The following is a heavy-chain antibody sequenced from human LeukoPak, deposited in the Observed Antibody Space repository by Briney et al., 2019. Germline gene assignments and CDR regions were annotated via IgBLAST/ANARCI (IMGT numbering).Heavy chain of an antibody. Sequence: SETLSLTCTVSGVSISTSTHYWAWIRQPPGRGLEWIASMFYRGTTYYNASLRSRVTLSVDTSMSQFSLKLSSVTASDTATFYCVRQGGWGGAASLIEFWGQGTLVTVSS. CDR3: VRQGGWGGAASLIEF. CDR2: MFYRGTT. V-gene: IGHV4-39*01. D-gene: IGHD2-15*01. J-gene: IGHJ4*02. CDR1: GVSISTSTHY.